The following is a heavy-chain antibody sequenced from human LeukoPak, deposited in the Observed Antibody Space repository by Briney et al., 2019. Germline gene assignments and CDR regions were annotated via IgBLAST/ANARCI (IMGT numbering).Heavy chain of an antibody. Sequence: SETLSLTCAVYGGSFSGYCWSWIRQPPGKGLEWIGEINHSGSTNYNPSLKSRVTISVGTSKNQFSLKLSSVTAADTAVYYCASRSTVTTLYFDYWGQGTLVTVSS. CDR2: INHSGST. V-gene: IGHV4-34*01. J-gene: IGHJ4*02. CDR3: ASRSTVTTLYFDY. CDR1: GGSFSGYC. D-gene: IGHD4-17*01.